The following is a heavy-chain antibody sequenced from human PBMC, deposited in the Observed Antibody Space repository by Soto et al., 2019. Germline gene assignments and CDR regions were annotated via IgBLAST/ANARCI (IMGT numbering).Heavy chain of an antibody. CDR1: GGSISSYY. Sequence: QVQLQESGPGLVKPSETLSLTCTVSGGSISSYYWSWIRQPAGKGLEWVGRIYTSGSTNYNPSLKSRVTMSVDTSKTQFSLKLSSVTAADTAVYYCARGVRIAVGDTAWGMDVWGQGTTVTVSS. J-gene: IGHJ6*02. CDR3: ARGVRIAVGDTAWGMDV. CDR2: IYTSGST. D-gene: IGHD2-21*01. V-gene: IGHV4-4*07.